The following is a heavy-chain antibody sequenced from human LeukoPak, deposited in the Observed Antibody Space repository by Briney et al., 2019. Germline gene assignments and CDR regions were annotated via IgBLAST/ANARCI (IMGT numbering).Heavy chain of an antibody. CDR3: ARFAVGYCSGGSCYRPRLVYYGMDV. D-gene: IGHD2-15*01. CDR1: GGSFSGYY. J-gene: IGHJ6*02. Sequence: SETLSLTCAVYGGSFSGYYWSWIRQPPGKGLEWIGEINHSGGTNYNPSLKSRVIISLDTSKNQFSLKLSSVTAADTAVYYCARFAVGYCSGGSCYRPRLVYYGMDVWGQGTTVTVSS. V-gene: IGHV4-34*01. CDR2: INHSGGT.